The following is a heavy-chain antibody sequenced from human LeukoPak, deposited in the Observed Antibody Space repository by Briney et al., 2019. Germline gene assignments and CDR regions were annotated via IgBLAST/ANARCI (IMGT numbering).Heavy chain of an antibody. J-gene: IGHJ4*02. CDR3: GRGALTGVANFFDF. V-gene: IGHV3-30-3*01. Sequence: PGGSLRLSCAASGFTFSSYTIHWVRQAPGKGLEWVALISYDGSNKYYADSVKGRFTISRDNSKNTLYLRMNSLRAKDTAVYYCGRGALTGVANFFDFWGQGTLVNVSS. CDR1: GFTFSSYT. D-gene: IGHD3-3*01. CDR2: ISYDGSNK.